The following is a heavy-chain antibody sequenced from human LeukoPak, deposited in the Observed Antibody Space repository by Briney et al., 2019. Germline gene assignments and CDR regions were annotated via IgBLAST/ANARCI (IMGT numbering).Heavy chain of an antibody. CDR2: ISWNSGSI. V-gene: IGHV3-9*01. CDR3: AKLGYDSSGYGPYYFDY. CDR1: GFTFDDYA. J-gene: IGHJ4*02. D-gene: IGHD3-22*01. Sequence: PGGSQRLSCAASGFTFDDYAMHWVRQAPGKGLEWVSGISWNSGSIGYADSVKGRFTISRDNAKNSLYLQMNSLRAEDTALYYCAKLGYDSSGYGPYYFDYWGQGTLVTVSS.